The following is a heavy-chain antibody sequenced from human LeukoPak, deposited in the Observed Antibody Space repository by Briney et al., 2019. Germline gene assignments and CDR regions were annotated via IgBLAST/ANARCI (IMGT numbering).Heavy chain of an antibody. CDR3: ARGRVPAALYYYYYGMDV. V-gene: IGHV3-7*03. D-gene: IGHD2-2*01. CDR2: IKQDGSEK. CDR1: EFTFSSYW. Sequence: PGGSLRLSCAASEFTFSSYWMSWVRQAPGKGLEWVANIKQDGSEKYYVDSVKGRFTISRDNAKNSLYLQMNSLRAEDTAVYYCARGRVPAALYYYYYGMDVWGKGTTVTVSS. J-gene: IGHJ6*04.